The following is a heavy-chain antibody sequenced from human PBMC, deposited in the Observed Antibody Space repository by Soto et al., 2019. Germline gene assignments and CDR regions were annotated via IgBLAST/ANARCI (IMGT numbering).Heavy chain of an antibody. Sequence: ASVKVSCNSSAYAFTDFYIHWVRQAPGQVLEWMGWINPKNGGTNYAQRFRGRVIMTRDTATAYMELSILNSDDTAGYHCARAFCISRTCYLGPAMDVWGRGTTVNVS. J-gene: IGHJ6*02. CDR1: AYAFTDFY. CDR3: ARAFCISRTCYLGPAMDV. D-gene: IGHD2-2*01. V-gene: IGHV1-2*02. CDR2: INPKNGGT.